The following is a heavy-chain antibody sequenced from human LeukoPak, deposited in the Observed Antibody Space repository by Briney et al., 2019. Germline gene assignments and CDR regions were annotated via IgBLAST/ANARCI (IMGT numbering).Heavy chain of an antibody. CDR2: INSDGSST. D-gene: IGHD4-17*01. J-gene: IGHJ4*02. Sequence: GGSLRLSCAASGFTFSSCWMHWVRQAPGKALVWVSRINSDGSSTSYADSVKGRFTISRDNAKNTLYLQMNSLRAEDTAVYYCARRSPTGYFDYWGQGTLVTVSS. V-gene: IGHV3-74*01. CDR3: ARRSPTGYFDY. CDR1: GFTFSSCW.